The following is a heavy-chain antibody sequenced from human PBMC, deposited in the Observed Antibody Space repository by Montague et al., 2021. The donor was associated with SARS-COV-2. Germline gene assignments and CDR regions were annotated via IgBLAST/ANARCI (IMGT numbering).Heavy chain of an antibody. CDR3: VRSQYSNTWFFDY. V-gene: IGHV6-1*01. D-gene: IGHD6-6*01. J-gene: IGHJ4*02. CDR2: TYFRTQWVH. CDR1: GDSVSNNRAA. Sequence: CAISGDSVSNNRAAWNWIRQSPSGGLQWLGRTYFRTQWVHHYAXXXEGRITVNADASKNHFSLQLTSVTPEDSAKYFCVRSQYSNTWFFDYWGQGAQVTVSS.